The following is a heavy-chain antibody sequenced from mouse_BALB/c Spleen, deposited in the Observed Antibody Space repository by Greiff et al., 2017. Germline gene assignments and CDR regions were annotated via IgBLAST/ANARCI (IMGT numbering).Heavy chain of an antibody. J-gene: IGHJ4*01. D-gene: IGHD1-1*01. CDR2: INPGSGGT. CDR3: ARSSKVTTVGMDY. V-gene: IGHV1-54*01. CDR1: GYAFTNYL. Sequence: VQLQQSGAELVRPGTSVKVSCKASGYAFTNYLIEWVKQRPGQGLEWIGVINPGSGGTNYNEKFKGKATLTADKSSSTAYMQLSSLTSDDSAVYFCARSSKVTTVGMDYWGQGTSVTVSS.